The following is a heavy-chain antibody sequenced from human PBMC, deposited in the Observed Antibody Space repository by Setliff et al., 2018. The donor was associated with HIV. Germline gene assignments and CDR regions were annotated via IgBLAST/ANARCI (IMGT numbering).Heavy chain of an antibody. V-gene: IGHV4-61*09. Sequence: PSETLSLTCTVSGGSISSGSYYWSWIRQPAGKGLEWIGHIHTSGSTKYNPSLKSRVTISADTSKNQFSLNLSSVTAAETAVYFCARDDYANTDLDFWGPGTLVTVSS. D-gene: IGHD4-17*01. CDR1: GGSISSGSYY. CDR2: IHTSGST. CDR3: ARDDYANTDLDF. J-gene: IGHJ4*02.